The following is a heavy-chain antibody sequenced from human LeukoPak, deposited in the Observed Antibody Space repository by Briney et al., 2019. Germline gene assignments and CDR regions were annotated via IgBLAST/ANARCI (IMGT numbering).Heavy chain of an antibody. CDR1: GYSFTSYW. CDR3: ARRYCSGGSCSPSRN. J-gene: IGHJ4*02. Sequence: GESLKISCKSSGYSFTSYWIGWVRQMPGKGLEWMGIIYPGDSDTRYSPSFQGQVTISADKSISTAYLQWSSLKASDTAMYYCARRYCSGGSCSPSRNWGQGTLVTVSS. D-gene: IGHD2-15*01. CDR2: IYPGDSDT. V-gene: IGHV5-51*01.